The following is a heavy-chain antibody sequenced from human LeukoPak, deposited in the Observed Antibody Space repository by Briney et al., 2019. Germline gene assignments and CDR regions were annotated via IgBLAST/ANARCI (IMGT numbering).Heavy chain of an antibody. CDR2: ISAYNGNT. V-gene: IGHV1-18*03. CDR1: GYTFTSYG. D-gene: IGHD3-22*01. CDR3: ARDPTIYDCSGYGNDY. Sequence: ASVKVSCKASGYTFTSYGISWVRQAPGQGLEWMGWISAYNGNTNYAQKLQGRVTMTTDTSTSTAYMELRSLRSDDMAVYYCARDPTIYDCSGYGNDYWGQGTLVTVTS. J-gene: IGHJ4*02.